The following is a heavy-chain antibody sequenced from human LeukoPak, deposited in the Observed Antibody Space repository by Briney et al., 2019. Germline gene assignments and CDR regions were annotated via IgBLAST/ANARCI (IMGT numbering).Heavy chain of an antibody. CDR3: AREYYYDSSGYSPGIPFDY. Sequence: GASVKVSCKASGYTFTSNYMHWVRQAPGQGLEWMGIINPSGGSTSYAQKFQGRVTMTRDTSTSTVYMELSSLRSEDTAVYYCAREYYYDSSGYSPGIPFDYWGQGTLVTVSS. V-gene: IGHV1-46*01. J-gene: IGHJ4*02. CDR1: GYTFTSNY. D-gene: IGHD3-22*01. CDR2: INPSGGST.